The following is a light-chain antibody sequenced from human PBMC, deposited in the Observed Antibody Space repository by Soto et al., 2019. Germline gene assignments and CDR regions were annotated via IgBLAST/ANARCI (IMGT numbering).Light chain of an antibody. CDR2: SAS. Sequence: DIQMTHSPSSLSASVGDRVTITCRASQSISTYLHWYQQKPGKAPRVLISSASTLQSGVPSRFSGSGSGKEFTLTISSLQPEDFATYYCQQSYSTHRTFGQGTKVDIX. CDR3: QQSYSTHRT. J-gene: IGKJ1*01. V-gene: IGKV1-39*01. CDR1: QSISTY.